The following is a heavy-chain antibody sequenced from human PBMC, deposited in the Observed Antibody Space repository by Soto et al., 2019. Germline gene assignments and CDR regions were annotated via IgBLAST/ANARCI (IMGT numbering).Heavy chain of an antibody. D-gene: IGHD6-6*01. J-gene: IGHJ6*02. CDR2: ISSDGSNK. CDR3: GKSRSYYYYYYSMDV. Sequence: GGSLRLSCAASGFTFSNYGMHWVRQAPGKGLEWVAVISSDGSNKYYADSVKGRFTISRDNSKNTLYLQMNSLRAEDTAVNYCGKSRSYYYYYYSMDVWGQGTTVTVSS. CDR1: GFTFSNYG. V-gene: IGHV3-30*03.